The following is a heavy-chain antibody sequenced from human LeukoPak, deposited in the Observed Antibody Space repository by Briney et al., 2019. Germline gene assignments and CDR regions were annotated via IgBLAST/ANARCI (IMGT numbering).Heavy chain of an antibody. Sequence: SVKVSCKASGGTFSSYAISWVRQAPGQGLEWMGGIIPIFGTANYAQKFQGRVTITTDESTSTAYMELSSLRSEDTAVYYCARGSPKYCSSTSCPYYFDYWGQGTLVTVSS. CDR1: GGTFSSYA. J-gene: IGHJ4*02. D-gene: IGHD2-2*01. CDR3: ARGSPKYCSSTSCPYYFDY. V-gene: IGHV1-69*05. CDR2: IIPIFGTA.